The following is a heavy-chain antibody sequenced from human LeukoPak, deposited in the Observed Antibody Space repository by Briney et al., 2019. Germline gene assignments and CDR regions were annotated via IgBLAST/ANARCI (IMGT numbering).Heavy chain of an antibody. CDR3: ARDRGSGWSGSLWFDP. V-gene: IGHV1-2*02. CDR2: INPNINGT. J-gene: IGHJ5*02. CDR1: GYTFTGYY. Sequence: ASVKVSCKASGYTFTGYYIHWVRQAPGQGLEWMGWINPNINGTNYAQKFQGRVTMTRDTSISTAYMELSRLRSDDTAVYYCARDRGSGWSGSLWFDPWGQGTLVTVSS. D-gene: IGHD6-19*01.